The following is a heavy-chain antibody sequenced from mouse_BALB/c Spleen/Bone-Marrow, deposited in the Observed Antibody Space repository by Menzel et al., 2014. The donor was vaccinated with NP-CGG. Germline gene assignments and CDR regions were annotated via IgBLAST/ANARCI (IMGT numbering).Heavy chain of an antibody. CDR1: GYTFSSLW. D-gene: IGHD1-3*01. V-gene: IGHV1-9*01. Sequence: VQLQQSGAELMKPGASVKISCRATGYTFSSLWIEWMKQRPGHGLEWIGEILPGGDSTNYHEKFKGKATFTADPSSETVYMQLSSLTSEDSAVYYCARFRSYNMDFWGQGTSVTVSS. CDR3: ARFRSYNMDF. CDR2: ILPGGDST. J-gene: IGHJ4*01.